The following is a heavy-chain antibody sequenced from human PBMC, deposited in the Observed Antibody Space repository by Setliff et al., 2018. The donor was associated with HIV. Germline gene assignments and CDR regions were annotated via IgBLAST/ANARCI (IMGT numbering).Heavy chain of an antibody. D-gene: IGHD3-10*01. CDR3: ARRRGGTSRSFLDY. CDR2: IYYSGST. V-gene: IGHV4-59*08. Sequence: SETLSLTCTVSGGSISSYYWSWIRQPPGKGLEWIGYIYYSGSTNYNPSLKSRVTISADTSNTQFSLKLRSVTAADTAVYYCARRRGGTSRSFLDYWGQGNLVTVS. CDR1: GGSISSYY. J-gene: IGHJ4*02.